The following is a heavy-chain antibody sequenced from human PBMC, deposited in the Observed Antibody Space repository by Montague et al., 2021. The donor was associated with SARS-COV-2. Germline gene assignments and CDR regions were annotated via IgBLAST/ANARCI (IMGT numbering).Heavy chain of an antibody. Sequence: SETLSLTCTVSDDSSSSSIYYWGWIRQPPGKGLEWIGTTSYSGSTYHNPSLHSRVAISVDTSKKRFSLRLTSVTAADTAVYFCARDHYHSSWFKYWGPGTLVTVSS. CDR1: DDSSSSSIYY. CDR3: ARDHYHSSWFKY. V-gene: IGHV4-39*07. J-gene: IGHJ4*02. D-gene: IGHD6-13*01. CDR2: TSYSGST.